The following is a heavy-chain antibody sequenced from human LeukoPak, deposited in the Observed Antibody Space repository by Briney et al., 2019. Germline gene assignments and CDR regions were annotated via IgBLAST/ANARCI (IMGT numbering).Heavy chain of an antibody. CDR1: GFTFSSYA. Sequence: SGGSLRLSCAASGFTFSSYAMSWVRQAPGKGLEWVSTISGSGGTTYYADSVKGRFTISRDNSKNTLYLQMNSLRAEDTAVYYCAKDTSYSSGWFAYWGQGTLVTVSS. D-gene: IGHD6-19*01. CDR2: ISGSGGTT. J-gene: IGHJ5*01. CDR3: AKDTSYSSGWFAY. V-gene: IGHV3-23*01.